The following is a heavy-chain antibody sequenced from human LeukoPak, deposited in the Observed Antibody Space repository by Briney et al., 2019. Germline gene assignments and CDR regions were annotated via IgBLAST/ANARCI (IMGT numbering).Heavy chain of an antibody. CDR3: AREGTKTYYYGSGSYCWFDP. J-gene: IGHJ5*02. CDR1: GGSVSSGSYY. V-gene: IGHV4-39*07. D-gene: IGHD3-10*01. CDR2: INHSGST. Sequence: SETLSLTCTVSGGSVSSGSYYWSWIRQPPGKGLEWIGEINHSGSTNYNPSLKSRVTISVDTSKNQFSLKLSSVTAADTAVYYCAREGTKTYYYGSGSYCWFDPWGQGTLVTVSS.